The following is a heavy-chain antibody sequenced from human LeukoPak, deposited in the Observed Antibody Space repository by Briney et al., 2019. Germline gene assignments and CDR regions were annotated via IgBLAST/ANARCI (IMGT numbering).Heavy chain of an antibody. J-gene: IGHJ4*02. CDR1: GYTFTSYG. CDR2: ISAYNGNT. V-gene: IGHV1-18*01. CDR3: ARDSPQFEGFDY. D-gene: IGHD3-16*01. Sequence: ASVKVSCKASGYTFTSYGISWVRQAPGQGLEWMGWISAYNGNTNYAQKLQGRVTMTTDTSTSTAYTELRSLRSDDTAVYYCARDSPQFEGFDYWGQGTLVTVSS.